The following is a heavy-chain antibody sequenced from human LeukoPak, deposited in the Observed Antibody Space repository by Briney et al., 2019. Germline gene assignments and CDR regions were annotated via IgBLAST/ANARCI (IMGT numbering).Heavy chain of an antibody. D-gene: IGHD6-19*01. CDR2: IYPGDSDT. Sequence: GESLQISCKGSGYSFTSYWIAWVRQMPGKGLEWRGIIYPGDSDTRYSPSFQGQVTISADKSISTAYLQWSSLKASDTAMYYCARHSFLDSGWFDYWGQGTLVTVSS. CDR3: ARHSFLDSGWFDY. CDR1: GYSFTSYW. V-gene: IGHV5-51*01. J-gene: IGHJ4*02.